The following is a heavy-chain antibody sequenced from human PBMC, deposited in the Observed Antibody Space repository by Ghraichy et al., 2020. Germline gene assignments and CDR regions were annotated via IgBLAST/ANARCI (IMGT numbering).Heavy chain of an antibody. CDR2: IYYSGST. Sequence: SETLSLTCTVSGGSISSYYWSWIRQPPGKGLEWIGYIYYSGSTNYNPSLKSRVTISVDTSKNQFSLKLSSVTAADTAVYYCARQGRLGRMVRGAPYYYGMDVWGQGTTVTVSS. V-gene: IGHV4-59*01. CDR1: GGSISSYY. D-gene: IGHD3-10*01. J-gene: IGHJ6*02. CDR3: ARQGRLGRMVRGAPYYYGMDV.